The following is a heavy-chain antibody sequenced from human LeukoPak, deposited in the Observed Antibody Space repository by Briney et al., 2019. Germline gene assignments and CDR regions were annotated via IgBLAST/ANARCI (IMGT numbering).Heavy chain of an antibody. CDR3: ATAFRGSYDN. J-gene: IGHJ4*02. CDR1: GFTFSSYW. CDR2: IKQAGSDK. D-gene: IGHD1-26*01. V-gene: IGHV3-7*01. Sequence: GGSLRLSCAASGFTFSSYWMSWVRQALGKGLEWVANIKQAGSDKYYVDSVKGRFTISRDNTKNSLYLQMNSLRAEDTAVYYCATAFRGSYDNWGQGTLVTVSS.